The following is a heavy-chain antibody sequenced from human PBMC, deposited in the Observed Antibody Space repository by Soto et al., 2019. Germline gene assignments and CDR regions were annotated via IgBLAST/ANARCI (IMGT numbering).Heavy chain of an antibody. CDR3: AREHCSSTSCYYMDV. CDR1: GGSISSHY. CDR2: IYYSGST. Sequence: QVQLQESGPGLVKPSETLSLTCTVSGGSISSHYWSWIRQPPGRGLEWIGYIYYSGSTNYNPSLRSRVTISVDTSKNQFSLRLSSVTAADTAVYYCAREHCSSTSCYYMDVWGKGTTVTVSS. D-gene: IGHD2-2*01. J-gene: IGHJ6*03. V-gene: IGHV4-59*11.